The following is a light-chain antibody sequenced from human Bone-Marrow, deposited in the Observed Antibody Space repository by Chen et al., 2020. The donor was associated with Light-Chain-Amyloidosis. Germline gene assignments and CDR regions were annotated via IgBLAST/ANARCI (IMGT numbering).Light chain of an antibody. Sequence: SYELTQPSSVSVSPGQTARITCSGDVLAKKYARWFQQKPGQGPVLVIYKDSERPSGIPERFSGSSSGTTVTLSIIGAQVEDEADYYCYSAAGNHVVFGGGTKLTVL. CDR1: VLAKKY. CDR2: KDS. J-gene: IGLJ2*01. CDR3: YSAAGNHVV. V-gene: IGLV3-27*01.